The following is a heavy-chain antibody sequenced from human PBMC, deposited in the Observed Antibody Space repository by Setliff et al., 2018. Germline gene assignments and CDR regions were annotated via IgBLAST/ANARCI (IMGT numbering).Heavy chain of an antibody. CDR1: GGSISPYF. J-gene: IGHJ6*02. V-gene: IGHV4-59*01. CDR2: IYHNGNT. D-gene: IGHD5-18*01. CDR3: VRDRTAYSYGLDV. Sequence: VSGGSISPYFWSWIRQPPGKGLEWIGYIYHNGNTNFNPSLKTRVTMSVDPSKNQFALNLRSVTAADTAVYYCVRDRTAYSYGLDVWGQGTTVTVSS.